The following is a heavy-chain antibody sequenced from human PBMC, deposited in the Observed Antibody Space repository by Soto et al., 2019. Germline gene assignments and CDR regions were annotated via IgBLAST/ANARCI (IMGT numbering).Heavy chain of an antibody. CDR2: IWYDGSNK. V-gene: IGHV3-33*01. CDR1: GFTFSSYG. CDR3: ARDHTGATLDY. D-gene: IGHD1-26*01. J-gene: IGHJ4*02. Sequence: GGSLRLSCAASGFTFSSYGMHWVRQAPGKGLEWGAVIWYDGSNKYYADSVTVRFTISRDNSKNTLYLQMNSLRAEDTAVYYCARDHTGATLDYWGQGTMVTVSS.